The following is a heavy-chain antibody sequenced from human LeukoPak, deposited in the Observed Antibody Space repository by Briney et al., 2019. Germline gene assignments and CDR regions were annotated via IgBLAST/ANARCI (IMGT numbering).Heavy chain of an antibody. CDR2: MYQSGST. CDR1: GYSISSGYY. Sequence: PSETLSLTCTVSGYSISSGYYWGWIRQPPGKGLEWIGSMYQSGSTYYNPSLKSRVTISVDTSKNQFSLKLSSVTAADRAVYYCARVRPPLVYDSSFTPSYYYYSYMDVWGKGTTVTVSS. V-gene: IGHV4-38-2*02. D-gene: IGHD3-22*01. CDR3: ARVRPPLVYDSSFTPSYYYYSYMDV. J-gene: IGHJ6*03.